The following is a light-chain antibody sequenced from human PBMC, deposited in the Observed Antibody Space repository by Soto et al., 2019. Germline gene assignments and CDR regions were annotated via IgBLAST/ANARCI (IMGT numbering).Light chain of an antibody. J-gene: IGKJ5*01. Sequence: EIVLTQSPGTLSLSPGERATLSCRASHSVSSSYLAWYQQKPGQAPRLLIYGASSRATGIQDRFSGSGSGIDFTLTISRLEPEDFAVYYCQQYGSSPPITFGQGTRLEIK. CDR1: HSVSSSY. CDR2: GAS. V-gene: IGKV3-20*01. CDR3: QQYGSSPPIT.